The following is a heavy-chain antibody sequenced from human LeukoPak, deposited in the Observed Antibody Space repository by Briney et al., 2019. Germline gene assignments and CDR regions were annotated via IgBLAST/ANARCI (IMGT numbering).Heavy chain of an antibody. J-gene: IGHJ6*03. Sequence: GGSLRLSCAASGFTFSSYAMHWVRQAPGKGLEWVAVISYDGSNKYYADSVKGRFTISRDNSKNTLYLQMNSLRAEDTAVYYCARDWDIVVVPAVHYYMDVWGKGTTVTVSS. CDR3: ARDWDIVVVPAVHYYMDV. V-gene: IGHV3-30-3*01. CDR2: ISYDGSNK. D-gene: IGHD2-2*01. CDR1: GFTFSSYA.